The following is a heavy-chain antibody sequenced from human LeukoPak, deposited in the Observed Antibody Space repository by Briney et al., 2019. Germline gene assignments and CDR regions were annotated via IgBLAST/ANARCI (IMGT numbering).Heavy chain of an antibody. D-gene: IGHD3-22*01. CDR1: GYTFTRYD. CDR3: AIRPYYYDSSGWAFDI. CDR2: MNPNSGNT. J-gene: IGHJ3*02. Sequence: EASVKVSCKASGYTFTRYDINWVRQATGQGLEWMGWMNPNSGNTGYAQKFQGRVTMTRNTSISTAYMELSSLRSEDTAVYYCAIRPYYYDSSGWAFDIWGEGTMVTVSS. V-gene: IGHV1-8*01.